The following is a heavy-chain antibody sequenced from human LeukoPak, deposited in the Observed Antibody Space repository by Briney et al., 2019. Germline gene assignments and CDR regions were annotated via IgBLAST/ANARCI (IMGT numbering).Heavy chain of an antibody. Sequence: PSETLSLTCAVYGGSFSGYYWSWIRQPPGKGLEWIGEINHSGSTNYNPSLKSRVTISVDTSKNQFSLKLSSVTAADTAVYYCARTRCSSTSSQPYDKKYYYYYYMDVWGKGTTVTVSS. CDR1: GGSFSGYY. D-gene: IGHD2-2*01. V-gene: IGHV4-34*01. CDR3: ARTRCSSTSSQPYDKKYYYYYYMDV. J-gene: IGHJ6*03. CDR2: INHSGST.